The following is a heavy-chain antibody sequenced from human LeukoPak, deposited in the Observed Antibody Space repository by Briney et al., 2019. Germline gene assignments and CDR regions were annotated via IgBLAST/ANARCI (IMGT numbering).Heavy chain of an antibody. CDR1: GFTFTRYW. Sequence: GGSLRLSCAASGFTFTRYWMCWIRQAPGKGLEWVANIHQDGSKQYYLDSVEGRFTISRDNAKESLYLQMDNLRAEDTAVYYFYNGIYSSSCWGRATQVTHSS. D-gene: IGHD6-6*01. J-gene: IGHJ4*02. CDR3: YNGIYSSSC. CDR2: IHQDGSKQ. V-gene: IGHV3-7*01.